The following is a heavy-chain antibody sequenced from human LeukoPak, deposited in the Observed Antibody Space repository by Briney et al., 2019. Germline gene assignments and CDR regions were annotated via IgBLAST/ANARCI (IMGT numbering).Heavy chain of an antibody. V-gene: IGHV1-8*01. CDR2: MNPNSANT. D-gene: IGHD3-16*01. Sequence: ASVKVSCKASGYSFTSYDINWVRQATGQGLEWMGWMNPNSANTNYAQKFQGRVTMTRDTSTSTVYMELSSLRSEDTAIYYCARGYDLSGAYYYYYGMDVWGQGTTVTVSS. CDR3: ARGYDLSGAYYYYYGMDV. J-gene: IGHJ6*02. CDR1: GYSFTSYD.